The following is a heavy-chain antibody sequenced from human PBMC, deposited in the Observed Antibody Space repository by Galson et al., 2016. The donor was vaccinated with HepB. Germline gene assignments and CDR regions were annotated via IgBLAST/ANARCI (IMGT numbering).Heavy chain of an antibody. J-gene: IGHJ5*02. CDR2: IFSGGST. CDR1: GFTFSNYW. CDR3: ARDGEYYYGSGSYAET. D-gene: IGHD3-10*01. Sequence: SLRLSCAASGFTFSNYWMRWVRQAPGKGLQWVSVIFSGGSTYYADSVKGRFTISRDNSKNTLHPQMNSLRAEDTAVYYCARDGEYYYGSGSYAETWGQGTLVTVSS. V-gene: IGHV3-53*01.